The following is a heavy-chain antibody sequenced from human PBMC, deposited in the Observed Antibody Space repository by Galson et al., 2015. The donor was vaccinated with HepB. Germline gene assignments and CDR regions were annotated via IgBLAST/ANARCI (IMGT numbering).Heavy chain of an antibody. J-gene: IGHJ4*02. V-gene: IGHV3-15*01. CDR2: IKSKPDGGAT. CDR3: TTITMRLVPTDY. D-gene: IGHD3-22*01. CDR1: GFTLSNAC. Sequence: SLRLSCAASGFTLSNACMNWVRQAPGKGLEWVGRIKSKPDGGATDYAAPVKGRFTISRADSINMMFLQMNSLTTEDTAVYHCTTITMRLVPTDYWGQGTLVSVSS.